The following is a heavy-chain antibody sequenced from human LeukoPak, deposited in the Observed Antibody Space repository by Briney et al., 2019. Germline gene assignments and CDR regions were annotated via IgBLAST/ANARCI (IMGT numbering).Heavy chain of an antibody. CDR3: ARQVGGSNWPDDNCFDP. V-gene: IGHV5-51*01. CDR2: NYPGDSDT. CDR1: GYSFAYYW. J-gene: IGHJ5*02. Sequence: GESLKISCQVSGYSFAYYWIAWVLQMPGKGLEWMGINYPGDSDTRYSPAFQGQVTISADKSITTAYLQWSSLKASDTARYYCARQVGGSNWPDDNCFDPWGQGTLVTVSS. D-gene: IGHD6-13*01.